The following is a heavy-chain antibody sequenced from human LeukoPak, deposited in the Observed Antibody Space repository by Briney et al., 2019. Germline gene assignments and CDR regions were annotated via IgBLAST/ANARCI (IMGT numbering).Heavy chain of an antibody. Sequence: SETLSLTCAVSGYSISSNNWWAWIRQPPGRGLEWIGYIYYSGNTYYNPYNPSLTSRVTMSVDTSKNQFSLKLSSVTAADTAVYYCARYQVGADYYFDYWGQGTLVTVSS. CDR2: IYYSGNT. V-gene: IGHV4-28*01. CDR3: ARYQVGADYYFDY. D-gene: IGHD2-2*01. CDR1: GYSISSNNW. J-gene: IGHJ4*02.